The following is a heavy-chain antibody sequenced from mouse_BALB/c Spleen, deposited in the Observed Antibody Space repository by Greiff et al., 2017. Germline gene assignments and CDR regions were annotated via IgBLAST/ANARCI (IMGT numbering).Heavy chain of an antibody. Sequence: VQLKESGGDLVKPGGSLKLSCAASGFTFSSYGMSWVRQTPDKRLEWVATISSGGSYTYYPDSVKGRFTISRDNAKNTLYLQMSSLKSEDTAMYYCAGDLWGGAMDYWGQGTSVTVSS. CDR2: ISSGGSYT. D-gene: IGHD1-1*02. CDR1: GFTFSSYG. J-gene: IGHJ4*01. V-gene: IGHV5-6*01. CDR3: AGDLWGGAMDY.